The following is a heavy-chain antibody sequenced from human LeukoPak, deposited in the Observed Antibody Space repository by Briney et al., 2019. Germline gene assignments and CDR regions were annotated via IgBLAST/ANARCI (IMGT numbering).Heavy chain of an antibody. CDR2: IYPGYSDT. Sequence: PGESLKISCKASGYNFPSSWIAWVRQLPGKGLEWMGIIYPGYSDTIYSPSFQGQVTISADTSITTAYLQWSSLKASDTAIYYCARQSPGRRGSYYYVPPDFWGQGTLVTVSS. CDR3: ARQSPGRRGSYYYVPPDF. V-gene: IGHV5-51*01. CDR1: GYNFPSSW. J-gene: IGHJ4*01. D-gene: IGHD3-22*01.